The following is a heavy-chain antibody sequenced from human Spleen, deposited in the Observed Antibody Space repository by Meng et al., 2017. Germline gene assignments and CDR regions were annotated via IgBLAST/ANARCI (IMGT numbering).Heavy chain of an antibody. J-gene: IGHJ4*02. V-gene: IGHV3-7*01. CDR3: ARVGSGWSIDN. Sequence: GESLNISCAASGFTFSNYWMSWVRQPPGTGLEWVANIKQDGSEKYYVDSVKGRFTISRDNARNSLYLQMNSLRAEDTAVYYCARVGSGWSIDNWGQGIPVTVSS. D-gene: IGHD6-19*01. CDR2: IKQDGSEK. CDR1: GFTFSNYW.